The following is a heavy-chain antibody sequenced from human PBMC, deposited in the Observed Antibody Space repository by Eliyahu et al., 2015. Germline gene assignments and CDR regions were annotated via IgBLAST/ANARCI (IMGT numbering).Heavy chain of an antibody. J-gene: IGHJ4*02. Sequence: EVQVVDSGGDLVRPGGSLRLSCTASGFTFRKYDMSXLRQAPGKGLEWLADITGNAATTTYKESVKGRFTISRDNSKNTVFLQMNNLRAEDTAIYYCAGNWRWGQGTLVTVSS. V-gene: IGHV3-23*04. D-gene: IGHD2/OR15-2a*01. CDR2: ITGNAATT. CDR3: AGNWR. CDR1: GFTFRKYD.